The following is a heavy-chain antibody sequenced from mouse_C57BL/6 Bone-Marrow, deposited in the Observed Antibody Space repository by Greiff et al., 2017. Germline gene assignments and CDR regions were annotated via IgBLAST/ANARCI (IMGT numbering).Heavy chain of an antibody. CDR1: GYTFTSYW. Sequence: QVQLKQPGAELVRPGSSVKLSCKASGYTFTSYWMHWVKQRPIQGLEWIGNIDPSDSETHYNQKFKDKATLTVDKSSSTAYMQLSSLTSEDSAVYYCARRDWDTVFDDWGQGTTLTVSS. D-gene: IGHD4-1*01. V-gene: IGHV1-52*01. J-gene: IGHJ2*01. CDR3: ARRDWDTVFDD. CDR2: IDPSDSET.